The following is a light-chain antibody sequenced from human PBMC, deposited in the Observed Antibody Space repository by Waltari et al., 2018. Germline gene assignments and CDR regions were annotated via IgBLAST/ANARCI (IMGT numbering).Light chain of an antibody. CDR2: AAT. J-gene: IGLJ2*01. CDR1: NNDIGTYNL. Sequence: QSPLSQPASVSASPGQSITVSCTGTNNDIGTYNLISWYQHYPGKAPKLIIYAATKRPSGISCRFSCSKSGNTAALTISRLQVEDEGDYYCLSYAGRTAVVFGGGTKLTVL. V-gene: IGLV2-23*01. CDR3: LSYAGRTAVV.